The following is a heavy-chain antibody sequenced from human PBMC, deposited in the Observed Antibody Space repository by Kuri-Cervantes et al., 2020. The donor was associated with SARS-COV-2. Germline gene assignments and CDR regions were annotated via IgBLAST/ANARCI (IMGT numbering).Heavy chain of an antibody. CDR3: ARAEGAMLPGSLRFLEWLDPYYFNY. CDR2: IYYTETT. Sequence: SETLSLTCTVSGGSISSGDYYWTWIRQPPGKGLEWIGFIYYTETTSYTPSLKSRVTISFDTSKNQFSLKLSSVTAADTAVYYCARAEGAMLPGSLRFLEWLDPYYFNYWGQGTLVTVSS. V-gene: IGHV4-30-4*08. D-gene: IGHD3-3*01. CDR1: GGSISSGDYY. J-gene: IGHJ4*02.